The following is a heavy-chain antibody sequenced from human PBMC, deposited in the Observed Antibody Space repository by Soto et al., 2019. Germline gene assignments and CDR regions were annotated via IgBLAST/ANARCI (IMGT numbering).Heavy chain of an antibody. CDR2: ISSSGTGI. Sequence: GGPLSLSCAASGFTFMDYYMTWIRPAPGKGLESVSYISSSGTGIYYADSVKGRFTISRDNAKNSLYLVMSSLRAEDTAVYYCARAYSDAFDIWGQGTMVTVSS. D-gene: IGHD2-15*01. CDR3: ARAYSDAFDI. J-gene: IGHJ3*02. CDR1: GFTFMDYY. V-gene: IGHV3-11*01.